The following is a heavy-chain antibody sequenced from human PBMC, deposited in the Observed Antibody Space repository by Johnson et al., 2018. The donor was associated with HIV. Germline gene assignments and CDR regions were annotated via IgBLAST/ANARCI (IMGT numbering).Heavy chain of an antibody. CDR3: AMERMSGFDI. CDR1: GFTFSNYG. Sequence: QVQLVESGGGVVQPGRSLRLSFAASGFTFSNYGMHWVRQAPGKGLEWVAFIRYDESNKYYADSLKGRFTISRDNSKNTLYVQMNSLRDEDTAVYYCAMERMSGFDIWGQGTMVTVSS. D-gene: IGHD3-3*01. V-gene: IGHV3-30*02. J-gene: IGHJ3*02. CDR2: IRYDESNK.